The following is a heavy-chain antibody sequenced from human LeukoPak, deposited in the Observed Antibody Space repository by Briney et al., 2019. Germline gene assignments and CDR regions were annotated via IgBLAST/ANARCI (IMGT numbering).Heavy chain of an antibody. CDR2: IYYSGST. Sequence: SWIRQHPGKGLEWIGYIYYSGSTYYNPSLKSRVTISVDTSKNQFSLKLSSVTAADTAVYYCARGLGYCSGGSCYSDYWGQGTLVTVSS. J-gene: IGHJ4*02. CDR3: ARGLGYCSGGSCYSDY. D-gene: IGHD2-15*01. V-gene: IGHV4-31*02.